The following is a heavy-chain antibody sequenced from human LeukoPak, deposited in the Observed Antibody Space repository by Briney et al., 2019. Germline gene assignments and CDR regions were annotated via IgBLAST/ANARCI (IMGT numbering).Heavy chain of an antibody. CDR2: ISGSGGRT. J-gene: IGHJ6*03. CDR1: GFTFSSYA. Sequence: PGGSLRLSCAASGFTFSSYAMSWVRQAPGKGLEWVSGISGSGGRTSYADSVKGQFTIARDKSKNKLYLQMNSLRAEDTAVYYCARDQSGYSYGPQHYYYYYYMDVWGKGTTVTISS. D-gene: IGHD5-18*01. CDR3: ARDQSGYSYGPQHYYYYYYMDV. V-gene: IGHV3-23*01.